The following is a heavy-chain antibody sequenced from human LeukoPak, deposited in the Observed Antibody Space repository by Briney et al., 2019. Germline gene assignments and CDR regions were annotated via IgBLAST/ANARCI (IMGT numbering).Heavy chain of an antibody. Sequence: GGSLRLSCAASGFTFSSSGMHWVRQAPGKGLEWVADIKQDGSEQNYVDSVRGRFTISRDNDKNSLYLQMNSLRAEDTAVYYCARAIQLWSAFDIWGQGTMVTVSS. CDR3: ARAIQLWSAFDI. D-gene: IGHD5-18*01. J-gene: IGHJ3*02. CDR2: IKQDGSEQ. CDR1: GFTFSSSG. V-gene: IGHV3-7*01.